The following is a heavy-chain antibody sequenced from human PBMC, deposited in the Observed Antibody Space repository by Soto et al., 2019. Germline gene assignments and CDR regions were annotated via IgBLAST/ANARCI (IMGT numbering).Heavy chain of an antibody. CDR1: GLTFSSYS. D-gene: IGHD4-17*01. CDR2: ISSTGSYT. CDR3: ARETYGDYVGYFDP. Sequence: PGGSLRLSCAASGLTFSSYSMNWVRQAPGKGLEWVSYISSTGSYTNYADSVKGRFTISRDNANNSLYLQMNSLRAADTAVYYCARETYGDYVGYFDPWGQGIQVTVSS. J-gene: IGHJ5*02. V-gene: IGHV3-21*05.